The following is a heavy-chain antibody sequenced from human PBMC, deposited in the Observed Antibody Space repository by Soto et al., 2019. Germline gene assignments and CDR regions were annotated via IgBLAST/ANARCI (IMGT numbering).Heavy chain of an antibody. Sequence: SETLSLTCSVSGGSISGSYWSWIRQSPGKGLEWLGYVYYTGSTNYSPSLRSRVSISVDTSKNEFSLRLSSVTAADTAVYYCARDFGSLGATIDYWGQGTLVTVSS. J-gene: IGHJ4*02. CDR2: VYYTGST. CDR3: ARDFGSLGATIDY. D-gene: IGHD1-26*01. CDR1: GGSISGSY. V-gene: IGHV4-59*01.